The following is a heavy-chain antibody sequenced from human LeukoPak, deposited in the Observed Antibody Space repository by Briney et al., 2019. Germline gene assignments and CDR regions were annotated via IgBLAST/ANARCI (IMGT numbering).Heavy chain of an antibody. V-gene: IGHV4-30-2*01. D-gene: IGHD1-26*01. CDR2: IYHSGST. CDR1: NDSITSGSYY. CDR3: AGSSPKLKYPIDY. J-gene: IGHJ4*02. Sequence: SQTLSLTCTVSNDSITSGSYYWSWIRQPPGKGLEWIGYIYHSGSTYYNPSLKSRVTISLDRSKNQFSLKLSSVTAADTAVYYCAGSSPKLKYPIDYWGQGTLVTVSS.